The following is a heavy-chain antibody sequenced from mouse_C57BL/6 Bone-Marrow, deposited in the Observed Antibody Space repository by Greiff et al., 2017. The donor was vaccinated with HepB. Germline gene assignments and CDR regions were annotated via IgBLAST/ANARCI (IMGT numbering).Heavy chain of an antibody. J-gene: IGHJ3*01. CDR3: ARQRYYYGSSYPAWFAY. D-gene: IGHD1-1*01. CDR2: ISGGGGNT. Sequence: EVQGVESGGGLVKPGGSLKLSCAASGFTFSSYTMSWVRQTPEKRLEWVATISGGGGNTYYPDSVKGRFTISRDNAKNTLYLQMSSLRSEDTALYYCARQRYYYGSSYPAWFAYWGQGTLVTVSA. CDR1: GFTFSSYT. V-gene: IGHV5-9*01.